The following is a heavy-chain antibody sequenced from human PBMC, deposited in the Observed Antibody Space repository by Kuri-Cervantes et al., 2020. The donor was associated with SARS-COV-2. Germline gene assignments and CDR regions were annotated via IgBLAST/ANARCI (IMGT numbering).Heavy chain of an antibody. CDR3: AVAWSTFDY. V-gene: IGHV4-39*07. J-gene: IGHJ4*02. CDR2: IYYSGST. CDR1: GGSISSSSYY. D-gene: IGHD2-15*01. Sequence: GSLRLSCTVPGGSISSSSYYWGWIRQPPGKGLEWIGSIYYSGSTYYNPSLKSRVTISVDTSMNQFSLKLSSVTAADTAVYYCAVAWSTFDYWGQGTLVTVSS.